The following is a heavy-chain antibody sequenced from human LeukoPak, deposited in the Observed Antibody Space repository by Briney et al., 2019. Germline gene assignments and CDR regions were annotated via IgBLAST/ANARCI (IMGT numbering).Heavy chain of an antibody. Sequence: GGSLRLSCAASGFTFSSYAMSWVRQAPGKGLEWVSAISGSGGSTYYADSVKGRFTISRDNSKNTLYLQMNSLRAEDTAVYYCVKDILIAAAGRYYYYYGMDVWGQGTTVTVSS. CDR3: VKDILIAAAGRYYYYYGMDV. CDR1: GFTFSSYA. J-gene: IGHJ6*02. V-gene: IGHV3-23*01. CDR2: ISGSGGST. D-gene: IGHD6-13*01.